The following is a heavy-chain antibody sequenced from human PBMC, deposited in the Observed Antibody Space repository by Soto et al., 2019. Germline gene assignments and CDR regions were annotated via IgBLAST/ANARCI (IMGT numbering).Heavy chain of an antibody. J-gene: IGHJ4*02. CDR2: TSYDGSTK. Sequence: QVQLVESGGGVVQPGRSLRLSCAASGFSFTSYDIYWVRQAPGKGLEWVAVTSYDGSTKYYADSVKGRFTISRDNSKDTLYLEMTSLRPEDTAVYYCATNYGSALDYWGQGTPVTVAS. D-gene: IGHD3-10*01. V-gene: IGHV3-30-3*01. CDR1: GFSFTSYD. CDR3: ATNYGSALDY.